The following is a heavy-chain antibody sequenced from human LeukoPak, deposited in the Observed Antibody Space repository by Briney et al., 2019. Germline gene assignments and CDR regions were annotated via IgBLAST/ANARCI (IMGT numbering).Heavy chain of an antibody. D-gene: IGHD5-12*01. CDR2: IYYSGST. J-gene: IGHJ4*02. CDR3: ARGRGYDPVVFYFDY. V-gene: IGHV4-39*07. CDR1: GGSISSSSYY. Sequence: PSETLSLTCTVSGGSISSSSYYWGWIRQPPGKGLEWIANIYYSGSTYYNPPLKSRVTITLDTSKNQFSLNLTSVTAADTALYYCARGRGYDPVVFYFDYWGQGNLVTVSS.